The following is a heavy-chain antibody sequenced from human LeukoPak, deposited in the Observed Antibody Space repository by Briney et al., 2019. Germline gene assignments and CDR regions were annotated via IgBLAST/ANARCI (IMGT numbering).Heavy chain of an antibody. CDR1: GFTFSSYW. D-gene: IGHD2-15*01. CDR2: IKQDGSGK. Sequence: GGSLRLSCAASGFTFSSYWMSWVRQAPGKGLERVANIKQDGSGKYYVDSVKGRFTISRDNAKNSLYLQMNSLRAEDTAVYYCARLFSGGAYYFDYWGQGTLVTVSS. V-gene: IGHV3-7*03. CDR3: ARLFSGGAYYFDY. J-gene: IGHJ4*02.